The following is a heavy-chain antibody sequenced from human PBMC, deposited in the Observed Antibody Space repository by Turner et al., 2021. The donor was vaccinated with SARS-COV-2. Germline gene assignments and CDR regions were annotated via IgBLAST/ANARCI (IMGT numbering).Heavy chain of an antibody. D-gene: IGHD6-19*01. V-gene: IGHV4-39*01. CDR3: ARAVAVASYYYYGLDV. CDR2: IYYSGST. CDR1: GGSISSSSYY. Sequence: QLQLQESGPGLVKPSETLSLTCTVSGGSISSSSYYWGWIRQPPGKGLEWIGSIYYSGSTYYNPSLKSRVTTSVDTSKNQFSLRLSSVTAADTAVYFCARAVAVASYYYYGLDVWGQGTPVTVSS. J-gene: IGHJ6*02.